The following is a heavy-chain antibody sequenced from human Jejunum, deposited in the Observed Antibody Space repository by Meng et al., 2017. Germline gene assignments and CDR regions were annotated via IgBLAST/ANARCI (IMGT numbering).Heavy chain of an antibody. CDR1: GASVSSVLLT. Sequence: QLQLPQSGPGLVQPSQTLSLTCAISGASVSSVLLTWNWIRQSPSRGLEWRGRKYYRAKCDNDYAVSVKSRITSSADTSKNRFPLQLNSVTTEDTAVYYCARVRCGVFKNWGQGTLVTVSS. CDR3: ARVRCGVFKN. D-gene: IGHD6-13*01. CDR2: KYYRAKCDN. V-gene: IGHV6-1*01. J-gene: IGHJ4*02.